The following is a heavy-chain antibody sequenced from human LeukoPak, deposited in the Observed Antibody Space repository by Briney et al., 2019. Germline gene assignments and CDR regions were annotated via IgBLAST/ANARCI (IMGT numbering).Heavy chain of an antibody. V-gene: IGHV3-21*01. CDR2: ISSTSSYI. Sequence: GGSLRLSCSGSGFTFSTDSMNGVRQAPGKGLEWVSSISSTSSYIYYADSVKGRFTISRDNAQKSLYLQMNSLRAEDTAVYYSARVGYSNGWYFDYWGQGTLVTVSS. D-gene: IGHD6-19*01. CDR3: ARVGYSNGWYFDY. CDR1: GFTFSTDS. J-gene: IGHJ4*02.